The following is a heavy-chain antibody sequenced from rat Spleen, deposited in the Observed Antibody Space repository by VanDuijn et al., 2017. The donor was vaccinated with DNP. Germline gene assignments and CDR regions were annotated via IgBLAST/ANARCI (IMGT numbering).Heavy chain of an antibody. Sequence: EVQLVESGGGLVQPGRPLKLSCAASGFTFSDYYMAWVRQAPQKGLEWVATISTSGNRTYYPDSVKGRFTISRDNAKSSLYLQMNSLKSEDTATYYCTRHTTDIITYWFAYWGQGTLVTVSS. V-gene: IGHV5-7*01. CDR1: GFTFSDYY. J-gene: IGHJ3*01. CDR3: TRHTTDIITYWFAY. D-gene: IGHD4-1*01. CDR2: ISTSGNRT.